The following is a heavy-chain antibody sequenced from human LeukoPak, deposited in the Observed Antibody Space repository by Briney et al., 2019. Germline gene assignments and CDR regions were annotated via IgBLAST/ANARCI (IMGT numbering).Heavy chain of an antibody. CDR1: GFSLSTSGVG. J-gene: IGHJ5*02. V-gene: IGHV2-5*01. CDR3: AHIPNYVWGSYRFDWFDP. Sequence: SGPTLVKPTQTVTLTCTFSGFSLSTSGVGVGWIRQPPGKALEWLALIYWNDDNRYSPSLKSRLTITKDTSKNQVVLTMTNMDPVDTATYYCAHIPNYVWGSYRFDWFDPWGQGTLVTVSS. CDR2: IYWNDDN. D-gene: IGHD3-16*02.